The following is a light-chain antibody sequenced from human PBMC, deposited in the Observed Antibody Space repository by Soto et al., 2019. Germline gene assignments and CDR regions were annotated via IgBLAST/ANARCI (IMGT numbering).Light chain of an antibody. CDR2: GSS. CDR1: ESVSSNY. CDR3: QQYGGSPRT. Sequence: EIVLTQSPGTLSLSPGESATLSCRASESVSSNYLSWYQQKRGQPPRLLIYGSSTRAAGVPDRFSGSGSGTDFTLSISRLEPEDFAVYYCQQYGGSPRTFGQGTKVEIK. V-gene: IGKV3-20*01. J-gene: IGKJ1*01.